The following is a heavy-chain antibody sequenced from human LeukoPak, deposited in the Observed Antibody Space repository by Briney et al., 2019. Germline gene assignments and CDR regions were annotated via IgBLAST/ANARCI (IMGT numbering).Heavy chain of an antibody. CDR2: MYYSGTI. D-gene: IGHD3-16*01. CDR1: GGSISSRSYH. CDR3: ARDYHDYPAGNWFDP. V-gene: IGHV4-39*07. Sequence: SETLSLTCTVSGGSISSRSYHWGWIRQPPGKGLEWIGSMYYSGTIYNNPSLKSRVPISIDTSKNQFSLRLTSVTAADTAVYYCARDYHDYPAGNWFDPWGQGTLVIVSS. J-gene: IGHJ5*02.